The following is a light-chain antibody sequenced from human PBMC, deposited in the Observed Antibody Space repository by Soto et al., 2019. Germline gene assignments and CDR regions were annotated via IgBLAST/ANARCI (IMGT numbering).Light chain of an antibody. CDR1: QSISSW. CDR2: DAS. CDR3: QQYNSYSWT. V-gene: IGKV1-5*01. J-gene: IGKJ1*01. Sequence: DIQMTQSPSTLSASVGDRVTITCRASQSISSWLAWYQQKPGKAPKLLIYDASSLESGVSSRFSGSGSGTEFTLTLKNLQTDDFENYYCQQYNSYSWTFGKGTKV.